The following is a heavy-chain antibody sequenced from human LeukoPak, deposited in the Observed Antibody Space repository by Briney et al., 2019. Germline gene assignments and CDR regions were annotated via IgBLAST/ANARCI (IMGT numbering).Heavy chain of an antibody. CDR2: IYSSGST. Sequence: PSETLSLTCTVSGGSIRIYKWSWIRQPPGKGLEWIGYIYSSGSTNYNPSLKSRLTISVDTSKNRFSLKLSSVTAADTAVYYCARRRAEGGSNGHYNWFDPWGQGILVTVSS. J-gene: IGHJ5*02. CDR3: ARRRAEGGSNGHYNWFDP. CDR1: GGSIRIYK. V-gene: IGHV4-59*01. D-gene: IGHD6-13*01.